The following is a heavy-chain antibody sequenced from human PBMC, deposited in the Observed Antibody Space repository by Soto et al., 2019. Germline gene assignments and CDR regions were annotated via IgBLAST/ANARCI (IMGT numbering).Heavy chain of an antibody. CDR3: ARVDRYFDWLLEVGWFDP. J-gene: IGHJ5*02. CDR1: GGSISSGDYY. Sequence: PSETLSLTCTVSGGSISSGDYYWSWIRQPPGKGLEWIGYIYYSGSTYYNPSLKSRVTISVDTSKNQFSLKLSSVTAADTAVYYCARVDRYFDWLLEVGWFDPWGQGTLVTVSS. CDR2: IYYSGST. V-gene: IGHV4-30-4*01. D-gene: IGHD3-9*01.